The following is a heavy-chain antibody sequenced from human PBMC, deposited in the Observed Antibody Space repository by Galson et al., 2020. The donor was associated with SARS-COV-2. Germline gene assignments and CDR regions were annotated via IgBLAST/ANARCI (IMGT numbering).Heavy chain of an antibody. CDR1: GGSFSGYY. Sequence: SETLSLTCTVYGGSFSGYYWSWIRKPPGKGKERNGEINTSGSTNYNQYLNSKVTISVDTSKNNFYLKLSSVTAADTALYYCAREEKFFLVVTATRMWCVVYWCGGSLVSVSA. J-gene: IGHJ4*02. CDR3: AREEKFFLVVTATRMWCVVY. V-gene: IGHV4-34*01. CDR2: INTSGST. D-gene: IGHD2-21*02.